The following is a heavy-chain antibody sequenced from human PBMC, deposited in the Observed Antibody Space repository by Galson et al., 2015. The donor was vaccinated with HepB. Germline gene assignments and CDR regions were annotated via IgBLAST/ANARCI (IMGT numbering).Heavy chain of an antibody. V-gene: IGHV3-30*03. J-gene: IGHJ4*02. CDR3: VREHNSGWYLDN. D-gene: IGHD6-19*01. CDR2: ISYDGCNK. Sequence: SLRLSCAASGFTFSSYGMPWVRQAPGKGLEWVAVISYDGCNKCYADSVKGRFTISRDNSKNTLYLQMNSLRAEDTAVYYCVREHNSGWYLDNGGQGTLVTVSP. CDR1: GFTFSSYG.